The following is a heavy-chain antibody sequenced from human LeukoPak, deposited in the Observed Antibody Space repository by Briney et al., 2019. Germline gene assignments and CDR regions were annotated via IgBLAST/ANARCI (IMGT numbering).Heavy chain of an antibody. CDR3: ARDQRPYCGGECYCAIDL. J-gene: IGHJ3*01. CDR2: IGHTGSPA. Sequence: TGGSLRLSCEASGFTFSSHSMTWVRQAPGKTLEWISYIGHTGSPAHYADSVRGRFTISRDNAKNSLYLQMNSLTVEDTAVYYCARDQRPYCGGECYCAIDLWGRGTLVTVS. D-gene: IGHD2-21*01. V-gene: IGHV3-48*01. CDR1: GFTFSSHS.